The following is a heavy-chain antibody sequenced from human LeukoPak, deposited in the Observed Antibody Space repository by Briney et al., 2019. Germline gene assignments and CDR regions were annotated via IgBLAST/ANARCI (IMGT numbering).Heavy chain of an antibody. CDR2: LSETGETT. CDR3: AKQWLVGI. J-gene: IGHJ4*02. V-gene: IGHV3-23*01. Sequence: GGSLRLSCAASGFSFRDHAMNWVPQSPGQALEWVSSLSETGETTDYADSVKGRFTISRDNSNNILYLQMNSLRADDTAVYCCAKQWLVGIWGQGTLVTVSS. CDR1: GFSFRDHA. D-gene: IGHD6-19*01.